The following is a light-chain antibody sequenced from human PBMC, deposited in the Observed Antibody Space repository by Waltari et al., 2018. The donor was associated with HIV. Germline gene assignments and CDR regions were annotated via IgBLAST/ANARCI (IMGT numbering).Light chain of an antibody. CDR2: KAS. CDR1: QSLIYTDGNTY. J-gene: IGKJ2*01. V-gene: IGKV2-30*01. Sequence: DVVLTQSPLSLPVPLGQPASISCSSNQSLIYTDGNTYLNWFHQRPGQSPRRLIYKASTRESGVPDRFSGSGSGTDFTLTISSLQAEDVAVYYCQQYYSVPYTFGQGTKLEIK. CDR3: QQYYSVPYT.